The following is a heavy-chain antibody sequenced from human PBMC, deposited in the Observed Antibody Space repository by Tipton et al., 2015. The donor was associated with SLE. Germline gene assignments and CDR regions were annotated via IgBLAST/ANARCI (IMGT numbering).Heavy chain of an antibody. CDR2: IFYTGRT. CDR3: ARDYMDYRIFDY. V-gene: IGHV4-39*07. Sequence: TLSLTCTVSGGSISSRTYYWGWVRQPPGKGLEWIGSIFYTGRTYPNPSLRSRVTISIDTSGHQFSLKVKSVTAADTAVYYCARDYMDYRIFDYWGQGTLVDVSS. J-gene: IGHJ4*02. D-gene: IGHD4-11*01. CDR1: GGSISSRTYY.